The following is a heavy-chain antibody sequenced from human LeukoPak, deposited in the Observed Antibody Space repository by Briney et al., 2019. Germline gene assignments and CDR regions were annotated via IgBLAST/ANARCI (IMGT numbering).Heavy chain of an antibody. V-gene: IGHV1-8*01. J-gene: IGHJ6*02. CDR1: GYTFTNYD. Sequence: ASVKVSCKAPGYTFTNYDINWVRQATGQGLEWLGWMNPDTGNTGSAQKFQGRVTMTRNTSISTAYMELSSLRSDDTAVYYCARIDQGFYYYYGMDVWGQGTTVTVSS. CDR2: MNPDTGNT. CDR3: ARIDQGFYYYYGMDV.